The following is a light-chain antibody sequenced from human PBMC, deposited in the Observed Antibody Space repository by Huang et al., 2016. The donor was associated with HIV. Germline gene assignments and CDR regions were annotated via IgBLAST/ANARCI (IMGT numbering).Light chain of an antibody. J-gene: IGKJ2*01. CDR1: QSVLYSSNNKNY. CDR3: HQYYRTPDT. CDR2: WAS. Sequence: DIVMTQSPDSLAVSLGERATINCKSSQSVLYSSNNKNYLAWYQQKPGQPPNLLIYWASTRESGVPDRFSGSGSGTDFTLTISNLQAEDVAVYFCHQYYRTPDTFGQGTKLEIK. V-gene: IGKV4-1*01.